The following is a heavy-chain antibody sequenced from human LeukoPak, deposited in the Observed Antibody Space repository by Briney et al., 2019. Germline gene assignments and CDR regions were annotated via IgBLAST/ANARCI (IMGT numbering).Heavy chain of an antibody. Sequence: PGGSLRLSCAASGFTFSSYSMNWVRQAPGKGLEWVSSISSSSSYIYYADSAKGRFTISRDNAKNSLYLQMNSLRAEDTAVYYCAREITMSGMDVWGQGTTVTVSS. CDR1: GFTFSSYS. J-gene: IGHJ6*02. V-gene: IGHV3-21*01. CDR2: ISSSSSYI. D-gene: IGHD3-22*01. CDR3: AREITMSGMDV.